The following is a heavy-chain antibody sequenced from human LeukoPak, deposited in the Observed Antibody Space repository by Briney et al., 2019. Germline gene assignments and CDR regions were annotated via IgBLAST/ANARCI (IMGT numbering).Heavy chain of an antibody. J-gene: IGHJ5*02. CDR1: GGSFSGYY. V-gene: IGHV4-34*01. Sequence: PSETLSLTCAVYGGSFSGYYWSWIRQPPGKGLEWIGEINHSGSTNYNPSLQSRVTISVDTSKNQFSLKLSSVTAADTAVYYCARGGDIVVVPAAMSWFDPWGQGTLVTVSS. CDR3: ARGGDIVVVPAAMSWFDP. CDR2: INHSGST. D-gene: IGHD2-2*01.